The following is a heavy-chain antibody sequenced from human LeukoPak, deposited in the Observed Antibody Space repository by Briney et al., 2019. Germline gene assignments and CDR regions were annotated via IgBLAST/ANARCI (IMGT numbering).Heavy chain of an antibody. V-gene: IGHV1-69*02. Sequence: AXVKVSCKASGGTFSSYTISWVRQAPGQGLEWMGRIIPILGIANYAQKFQGRVTITADKSTSTAYMELSSLRSEDTAVYYCARATYCGGDCYSNYWGQGTLVTVSS. D-gene: IGHD2-21*01. CDR2: IIPILGIA. CDR1: GGTFSSYT. CDR3: ARATYCGGDCYSNY. J-gene: IGHJ4*02.